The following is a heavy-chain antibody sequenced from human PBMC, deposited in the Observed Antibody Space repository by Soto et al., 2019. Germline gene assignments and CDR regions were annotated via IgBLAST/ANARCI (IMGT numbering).Heavy chain of an antibody. CDR3: ARGGAMGVDY. V-gene: IGHV3-53*01. J-gene: IGHJ4*02. CDR2: IYSGGST. CDR1: GFTVSSNY. Sequence: GGSLRLSCAASGFTVSSNYMSWVRQAPGKGLEWVSVIYSGGSTNYADSVKGRLTVSRDNAKNTVYLHVNTLRDEDTAVYYCARGGAMGVDYWGQGTLVTVSS. D-gene: IGHD1-26*01.